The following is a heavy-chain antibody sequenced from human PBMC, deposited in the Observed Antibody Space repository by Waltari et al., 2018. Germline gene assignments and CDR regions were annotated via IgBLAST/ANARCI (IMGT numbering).Heavy chain of an antibody. D-gene: IGHD4-17*01. CDR1: GGPFSSYA. Sequence: QVQLVQSGAEVKKPGSSVKVSCKASGGPFSSYAISWVRPAPGQGLEWMGGIIPIFGTANYAQKFQGRVTITADESTSTAYMELSSLRSEDTAVYYCARDPYGDYDGYYYYMDVWGKGTTVTVSS. CDR2: IIPIFGTA. CDR3: ARDPYGDYDGYYYYMDV. J-gene: IGHJ6*03. V-gene: IGHV1-69*12.